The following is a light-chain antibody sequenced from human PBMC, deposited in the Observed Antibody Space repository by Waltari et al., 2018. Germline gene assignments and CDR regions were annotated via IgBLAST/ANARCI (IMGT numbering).Light chain of an antibody. V-gene: IGKV3-15*01. CDR2: GVS. CDR1: QSVSSN. Sequence: EIVMTQSPATLSVSPGERATLSCRASQSVSSNLAWYQQKPGQAPRLLIYGVSTRATGIPARFSGSGSGTEFTLTISSLQSEDFAVYYCQQYNKWPLTIGQGTKVEIK. CDR3: QQYNKWPLT. J-gene: IGKJ1*01.